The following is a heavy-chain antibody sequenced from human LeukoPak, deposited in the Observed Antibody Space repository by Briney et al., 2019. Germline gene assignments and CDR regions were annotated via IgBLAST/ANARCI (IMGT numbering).Heavy chain of an antibody. CDR2: IYSDGRT. V-gene: IGHV3-66*01. CDR3: ARELVAGGGRRGMDV. CDR1: GYTFGDYA. D-gene: IGHD6-19*01. J-gene: IGHJ6*02. Sequence: GGSLRLSCSVSGYTFGDYALTWFRQAPGKGLEWVSVIYSDGRTSYADSVRGRFTISRDNSKNTLYLQTSSLRAEDTAVYYCARELVAGGGRRGMDVWGQGTTVTVSS.